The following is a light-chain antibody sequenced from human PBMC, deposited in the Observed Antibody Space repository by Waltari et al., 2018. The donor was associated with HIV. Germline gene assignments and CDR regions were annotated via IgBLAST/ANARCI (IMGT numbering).Light chain of an antibody. Sequence: DIQLTQSPSSLSASIGARVTITCRASQSISSFLSWYQQRPGKGPNLLIYRASTLQNGVPSRFVGSGSGTDFTLTISSLQPEDFATYFCQQSYSTRYTFGQGTKLEIK. V-gene: IGKV1-39*01. CDR3: QQSYSTRYT. CDR2: RAS. J-gene: IGKJ2*01. CDR1: QSISSF.